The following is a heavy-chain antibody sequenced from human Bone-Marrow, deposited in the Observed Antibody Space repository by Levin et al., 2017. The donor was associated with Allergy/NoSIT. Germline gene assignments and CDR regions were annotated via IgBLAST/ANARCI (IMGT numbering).Heavy chain of an antibody. CDR1: GFTFTNYW. J-gene: IGHJ4*02. Sequence: GGSLRLSCAASGFTFTNYWMHWVRQAPGKGLVWVSRINNDGSSISYAGSVKGRFTISRDNAKNTLYLQMNSLRAEDTAVYYCASVVVGGTRSFDYWGQGTLVTVSS. D-gene: IGHD6-19*01. V-gene: IGHV3-74*01. CDR3: ASVVVGGTRSFDY. CDR2: INNDGSSI.